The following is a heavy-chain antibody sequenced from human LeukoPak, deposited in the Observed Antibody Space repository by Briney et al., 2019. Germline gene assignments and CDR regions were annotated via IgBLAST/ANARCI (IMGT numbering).Heavy chain of an antibody. CDR3: AKGYCTGASCYVLDS. CDR2: INPSVSST. D-gene: IGHD2-15*01. J-gene: IGHJ4*02. CDR1: GYDFTTNY. V-gene: IGHV1-46*01. Sequence: GASVKVSCKASGYDFTTNYIHWVRQAPGQGLEWMGTINPSVSSTTYGQRFRGRVTMTRDTSTATVYMDLGSLTSEDTAIYHCAKGYCTGASCYVLDSWGQGTLVTVSS.